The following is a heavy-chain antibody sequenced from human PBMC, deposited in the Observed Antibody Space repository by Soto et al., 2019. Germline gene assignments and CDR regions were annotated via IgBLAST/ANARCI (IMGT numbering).Heavy chain of an antibody. J-gene: IGHJ5*02. D-gene: IGHD3-22*01. CDR1: GGSIRSYY. CDR3: ATNAAQWLSWFDP. Sequence: ASETLSLSCTVSGGSIRSYYWSWIRQPPGKGLEWIGYIYYSGSTSYNPSLKSRVTISVDTSKNQLSLKLTSVTAADTAVYYCATNAAQWLSWFDPWGQGTLVTVSS. CDR2: IYYSGST. V-gene: IGHV4-59*01.